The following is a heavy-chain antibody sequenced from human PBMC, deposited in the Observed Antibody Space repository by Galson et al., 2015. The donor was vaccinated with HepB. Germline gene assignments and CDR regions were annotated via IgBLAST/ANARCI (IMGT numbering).Heavy chain of an antibody. D-gene: IGHD1-1*01. CDR1: GFTFSSYE. CDR3: ARLGTLTATGPQSLGY. CDR2: ISPTGDII. V-gene: IGHV3-48*03. J-gene: IGHJ4*02. Sequence: SLRLSCAASGFTFSSYEMNWVRHVPGKGLEWLSYISPTGDIIYYAYSVKGRFTISRDNAKNSLYLQMNSLRAEDSAVYYCARLGTLTATGPQSLGYWGQGTLVTVSS.